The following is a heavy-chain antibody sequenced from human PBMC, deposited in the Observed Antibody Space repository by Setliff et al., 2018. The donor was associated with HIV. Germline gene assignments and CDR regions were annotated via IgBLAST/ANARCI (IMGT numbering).Heavy chain of an antibody. CDR2: ISYDESKK. D-gene: IGHD3-10*01. V-gene: IGHV3-30*03. Sequence: GGSLRLSCAASGFTFSSYGMHWVRQAPGKGLEWVAVISYDESKKYYADSVKGRFTISRDYSKNTLYLQMNSLRAEDAAVYYCASFFWECSDNLCHRSFQFWDQGALVTVSS. CDR3: ASFFWECSDNLCHRSFQF. J-gene: IGHJ1*01. CDR1: GFTFSSYG.